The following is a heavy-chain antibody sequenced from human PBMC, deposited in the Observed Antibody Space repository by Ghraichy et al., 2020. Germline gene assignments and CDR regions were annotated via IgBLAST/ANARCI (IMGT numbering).Heavy chain of an antibody. CDR1: GGSFSGYY. D-gene: IGHD6-6*01. CDR3: ARGRYSSSSDSFRALVYFDY. J-gene: IGHJ4*02. CDR2: INHSGST. Sequence: SETLSLTCAVYGGSFSGYYWSWIRQPPGKGLEWIGEINHSGSTNYNPSLKSRVTISVDTSKNQFSLKLSSVTAADTAVYYCARGRYSSSSDSFRALVYFDYWGQGTLVTVSS. V-gene: IGHV4-34*01.